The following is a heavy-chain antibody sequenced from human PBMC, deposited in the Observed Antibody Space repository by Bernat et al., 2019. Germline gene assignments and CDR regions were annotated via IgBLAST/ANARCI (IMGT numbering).Heavy chain of an antibody. CDR2: INSDGSST. Sequence: EVQLVESGGGLVQPGGSLRLSCAASGFTFSSYWMHWVRQAPGKGLVWVSRINSDGSSTSYADSVKGRFTISRDNAKNTLYLQMNSLRAEDTAVYYCARGGGTNSDYDYIWGSYRKDAFDIWGQGTMVTVSS. J-gene: IGHJ3*02. CDR1: GFTFSSYW. V-gene: IGHV3-74*01. CDR3: ARGGGTNSDYDYIWGSYRKDAFDI. D-gene: IGHD3-16*02.